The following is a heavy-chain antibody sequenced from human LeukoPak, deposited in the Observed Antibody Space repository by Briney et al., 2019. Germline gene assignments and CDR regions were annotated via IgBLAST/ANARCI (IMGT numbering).Heavy chain of an antibody. D-gene: IGHD6-19*01. Sequence: ASVKVSCKASGYTFTNYGISWVRQAPGQGLEWMGWISAYNGNTNYAQKLQSRVTMTTDTSTSTAYMELRSLRSDDTAVYYCARDLYSSGWTDAFDIWGQGTMVTVSS. CDR2: ISAYNGNT. CDR3: ARDLYSSGWTDAFDI. V-gene: IGHV1-18*01. CDR1: GYTFTNYG. J-gene: IGHJ3*02.